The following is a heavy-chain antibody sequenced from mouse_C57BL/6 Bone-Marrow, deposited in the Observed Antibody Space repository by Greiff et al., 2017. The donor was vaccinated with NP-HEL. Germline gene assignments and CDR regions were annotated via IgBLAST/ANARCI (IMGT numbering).Heavy chain of an antibody. J-gene: IGHJ2*01. CDR3: ARFYDGYYFDY. V-gene: IGHV5-17*01. Sequence: DVKLVESGGGLVKPGGSLKLSCAASGFTFSDYGMHWVRQAPEKGLEWVAYISSGSSTIYYADTVKGRFTISRDNAKNTLFLQMTSLRSEDTAMYYCARFYDGYYFDYWGQGTTLTVSS. CDR1: GFTFSDYG. CDR2: ISSGSSTI. D-gene: IGHD2-3*01.